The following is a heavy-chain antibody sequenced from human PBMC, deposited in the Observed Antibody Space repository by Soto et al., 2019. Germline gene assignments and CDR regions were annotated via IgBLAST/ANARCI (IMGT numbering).Heavy chain of an antibody. J-gene: IGHJ3*02. CDR3: ARGGIAAAHDAFDI. D-gene: IGHD6-13*01. Sequence: SETLSLTCAVYGGSFSGYYWSWIRQPPGNGLEWIGEINHSGSTNYNPSLKSRVTISVDTSKNQFSLKLSSVTAADTAVYYCARGGIAAAHDAFDIWGQGTMVTVSS. V-gene: IGHV4-34*01. CDR2: INHSGST. CDR1: GGSFSGYY.